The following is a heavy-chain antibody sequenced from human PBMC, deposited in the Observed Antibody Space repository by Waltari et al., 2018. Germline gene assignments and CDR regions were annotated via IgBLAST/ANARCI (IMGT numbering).Heavy chain of an antibody. CDR2: NNPNSGGT. J-gene: IGHJ6*02. Sequence: QVQLVQSGAEVKKPGASVKVSCKSSGYTFTGYYMPWVRQSPGQGLEWMGWNNPNSGGTNYAQKLQGWVTMTRDTAISAAYRELSMLRSDDTAVYYGARVTVFGANYYGMDVWGQGTTVTVSS. CDR3: ARVTVFGANYYGMDV. V-gene: IGHV1-2*04. CDR1: GYTFTGYY. D-gene: IGHD3-3*01.